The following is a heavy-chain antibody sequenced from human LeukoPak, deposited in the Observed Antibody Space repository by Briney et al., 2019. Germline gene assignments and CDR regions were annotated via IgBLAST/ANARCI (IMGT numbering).Heavy chain of an antibody. CDR1: GGTFSSYA. V-gene: IGHV1-69*06. D-gene: IGHD1-1*01. Sequence: SVKVSCKASGGTFSSYAISWVRQAPGQGLEWMGRIIPIFGTANYAQKFQVRVTITVDKSNSKAYMELNSLSSEDAAVSFYSSPRPELEEGIGSWGQGTLVTVSS. J-gene: IGHJ4*02. CDR3: SSPRPELEEGIGS. CDR2: IIPIFGTA.